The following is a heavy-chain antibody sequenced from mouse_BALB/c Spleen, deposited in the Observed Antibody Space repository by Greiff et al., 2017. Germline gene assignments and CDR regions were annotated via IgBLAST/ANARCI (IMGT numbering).Heavy chain of an antibody. V-gene: IGHV1-69*02. D-gene: IGHD1-1*01. Sequence: VQLQQPGAELVKPGAPVKLSCKASGYTFTSYWMNWVKQRPGRGLEWIGRIDPSDSETHYNQKFKDKATLTVDKSSSTAYIQLSSLTSEDSAVYYCARSGYYGSPAMDYWGQGTSVTVSS. J-gene: IGHJ4*01. CDR2: IDPSDSET. CDR1: GYTFTSYW. CDR3: ARSGYYGSPAMDY.